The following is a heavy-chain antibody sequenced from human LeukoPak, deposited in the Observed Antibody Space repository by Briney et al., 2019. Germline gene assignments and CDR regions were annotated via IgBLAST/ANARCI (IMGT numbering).Heavy chain of an antibody. Sequence: PGGSLRLSCAASVFTFSSYGMHWVREAPGKGLEGVAFIRYEGSNKYYADSVKGRFTISRDNSKNTLYLQMNSLRAEDTAVYYCAKGTVVRAYYFDYWGQGTLVTVSS. CDR2: IRYEGSNK. CDR1: VFTFSSYG. V-gene: IGHV3-30*02. D-gene: IGHD4-23*01. CDR3: AKGTVVRAYYFDY. J-gene: IGHJ4*02.